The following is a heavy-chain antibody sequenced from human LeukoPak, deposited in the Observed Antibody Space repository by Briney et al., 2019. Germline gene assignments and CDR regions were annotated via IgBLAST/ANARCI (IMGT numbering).Heavy chain of an antibody. Sequence: ASVKVSCKASGYTFTVYYMHWVRQAPGQGLEWMGWINPNSGGTNYAQKFQGRVTMTRDTSISTAYMELSRLRSDDTAVYYCARDGDTIFGVVIMGPHFDYWGQGTLVTVSS. CDR3: ARDGDTIFGVVIMGPHFDY. D-gene: IGHD3-3*01. CDR1: GYTFTVYY. V-gene: IGHV1-2*02. J-gene: IGHJ4*02. CDR2: INPNSGGT.